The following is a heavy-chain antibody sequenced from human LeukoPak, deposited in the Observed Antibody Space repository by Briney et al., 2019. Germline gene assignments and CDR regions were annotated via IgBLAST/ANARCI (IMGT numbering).Heavy chain of an antibody. CDR1: GFTFSSYS. D-gene: IGHD3-3*01. CDR3: ARDGGVRYYDFWSGYYSSAFDI. V-gene: IGHV3-48*01. Sequence: GGSLRLSCAASGFTFSSYSMNWVRQAPGKGLEWVSYISSSSSTIYYADSVKGRFTISRDNAKNSLYLQMNSLRAEDTAVYYCARDGGVRYYDFWSGYYSSAFDIWGQGTMVTVSS. J-gene: IGHJ3*02. CDR2: ISSSSSTI.